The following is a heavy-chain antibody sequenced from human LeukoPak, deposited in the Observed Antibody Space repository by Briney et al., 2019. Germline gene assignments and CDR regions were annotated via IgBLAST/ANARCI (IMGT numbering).Heavy chain of an antibody. D-gene: IGHD3-22*01. V-gene: IGHV1-69*04. J-gene: IGHJ4*02. CDR3: ARAGDDSSGYSSFDY. CDR2: IIPILGTA. Sequence: GASVKVSCKASGGTFSSYAISWVRQAPGQGLEWMGRIIPILGTANYAQKFQGRVTITADKSTSTAYMELSSLRSEDTAVYYCARAGDDSSGYSSFDYWGQGTLVTVSS. CDR1: GGTFSSYA.